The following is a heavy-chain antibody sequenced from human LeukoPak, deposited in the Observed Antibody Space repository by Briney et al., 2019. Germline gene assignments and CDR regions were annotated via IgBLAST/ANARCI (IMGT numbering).Heavy chain of an antibody. V-gene: IGHV4-59*01. CDR3: ARVTGYMIEDYFDY. CDR1: GGSISSYY. D-gene: IGHD3-22*01. J-gene: IGHJ4*02. Sequence: PSETLSLTCTVSGGSISSYYWSWIRQPPGKGLEWIGYIYYSGSTNYKPSLRSRVTISVETSTNQFSLKLRSVTAADTAVYYCARVTGYMIEDYFDYWGQGTLVTVSS. CDR2: IYYSGST.